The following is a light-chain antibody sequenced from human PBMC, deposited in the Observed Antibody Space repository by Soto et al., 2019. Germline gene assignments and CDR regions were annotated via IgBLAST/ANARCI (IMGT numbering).Light chain of an antibody. CDR3: SSYTTSSTVV. V-gene: IGLV2-14*01. CDR1: SSDVGYYNY. J-gene: IGLJ2*01. Sequence: QSVLTQPASVSGSPGQSITISCTGTSSDVGYYNYVSWYQQHPGKAPKLIIYEVSNRPSGVSNRFSGSKSGNTASLTISGLQAEDEADYYCSSYTTSSTVVFGGGTKLTVL. CDR2: EVS.